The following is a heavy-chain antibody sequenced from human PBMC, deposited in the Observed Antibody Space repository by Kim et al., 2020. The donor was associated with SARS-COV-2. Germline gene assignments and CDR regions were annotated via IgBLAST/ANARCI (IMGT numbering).Heavy chain of an antibody. D-gene: IGHD6-13*01. V-gene: IGHV1-69*02. J-gene: IGHJ6*02. CDR1: GGTFSSYT. Sequence: SVKVSCKASGGTFSSYTISWVRQAPGQGLEWMGRIIPILGIANYAQKFQGRVTITADKSTSTAYMELSSLRSEDTAVYYCARPAGGYIAAAGTRYYYGMDVWGQGTTVTVSS. CDR3: ARPAGGYIAAAGTRYYYGMDV. CDR2: IIPILGIA.